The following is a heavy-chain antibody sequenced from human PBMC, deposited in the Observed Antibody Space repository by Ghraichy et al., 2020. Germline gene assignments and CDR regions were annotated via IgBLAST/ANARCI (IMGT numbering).Heavy chain of an antibody. D-gene: IGHD3-22*01. J-gene: IGHJ3*02. CDR3: ARDRGVVVPGGAFDI. CDR2: FYYSGST. V-gene: IGHV4-59*01. Sequence: SETLSLTCTVSGGSISSYCWSWIRQSPGKGLEWIGFFYYSGSTNYNPSLKSRVTISVDTSKNQFSLKLSSVTAADTAVYYCARDRGVVVPGGAFDIWGQGTMVTVSS. CDR1: GGSISSYC.